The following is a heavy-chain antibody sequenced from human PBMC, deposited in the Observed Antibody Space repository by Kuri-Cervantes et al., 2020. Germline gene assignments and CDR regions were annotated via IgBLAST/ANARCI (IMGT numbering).Heavy chain of an antibody. V-gene: IGHV1-46*01. Sequence: ASVKVSCKASGYTFTSNYMHWVRQAPGQGLEWMGIINPSTGNTNYAQRFQGRVTMTRDTSTSTVYMELSSLRSEDTAVYYCAKEASIAVAGLPDYYYYMDVWGEGTTVTVSS. CDR3: AKEASIAVAGLPDYYYYMDV. CDR1: GYTFTSNY. D-gene: IGHD6-19*01. J-gene: IGHJ6*03. CDR2: INPSTGNT.